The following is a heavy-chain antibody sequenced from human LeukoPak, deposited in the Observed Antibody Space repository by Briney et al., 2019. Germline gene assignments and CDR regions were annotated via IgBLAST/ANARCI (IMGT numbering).Heavy chain of an antibody. D-gene: IGHD6-13*01. J-gene: IGHJ4*02. Sequence: GGSLRLSCAASGFTFSSYAMTWVRQAPGKGLEWVSLIRGTGGNTYYADSAKGRFTMSRDNSKNTLYLQLNSLRAEDTAVYYCAKGPKQQLVGSRGHFFDYWGQGTLVTVSS. V-gene: IGHV3-23*01. CDR3: AKGPKQQLVGSRGHFFDY. CDR2: IRGTGGNT. CDR1: GFTFSSYA.